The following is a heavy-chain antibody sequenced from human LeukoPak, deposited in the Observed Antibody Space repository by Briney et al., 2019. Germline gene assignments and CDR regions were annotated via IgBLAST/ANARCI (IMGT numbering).Heavy chain of an antibody. J-gene: IGHJ4*02. CDR1: GFTFRSYA. D-gene: IGHD1-26*01. Sequence: GGSLRLPCAGSGFTFRSYAMHWVRQAPGKGLEWVAVISYDGSNKYCADSGRFTISRDNSKNTLYLQMNSLRAEDTAVYYCARAPALEGASKAYFEYWGQGTLVTVSS. CDR2: ISYDGSNK. V-gene: IGHV3-30*04. CDR3: ARAPALEGASKAYFEY.